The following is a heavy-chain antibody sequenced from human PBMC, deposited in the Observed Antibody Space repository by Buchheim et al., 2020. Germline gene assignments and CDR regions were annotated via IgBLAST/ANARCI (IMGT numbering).Heavy chain of an antibody. V-gene: IGHV1-46*01. Sequence: QVQLVQSGAEVKKPGASVKVSCKASGYTFTSYYMHWVRQAPGQGLEWMGIINPSGGSTSYAQKFQGRVTMTRATSTSTVYMELSSLRSEDTAVYYCARELPVTMILGGWFDPWGQGTL. CDR3: ARELPVTMILGGWFDP. CDR2: INPSGGST. D-gene: IGHD3-22*01. CDR1: GYTFTSYY. J-gene: IGHJ5*02.